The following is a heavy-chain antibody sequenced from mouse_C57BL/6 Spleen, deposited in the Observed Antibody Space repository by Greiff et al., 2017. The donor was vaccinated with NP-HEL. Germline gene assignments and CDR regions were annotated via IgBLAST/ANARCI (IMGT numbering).Heavy chain of an antibody. CDR3: ARGTAQASWFAY. D-gene: IGHD3-2*02. V-gene: IGHV3-1*01. Sequence: EVQLQQSGPGMVKPSQSLSLTCTVTGYSITSGYDWHWIRHFPGNKLEWMGYISYSGSTNYNPSLKSRISITHDTSKNHFFLKLTSVTTEDTATYYCARGTAQASWFAYWGQGTLVTVSA. J-gene: IGHJ3*01. CDR2: ISYSGST. CDR1: GYSITSGYD.